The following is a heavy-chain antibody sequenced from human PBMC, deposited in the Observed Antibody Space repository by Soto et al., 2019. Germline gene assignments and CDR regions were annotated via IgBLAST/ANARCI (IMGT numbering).Heavy chain of an antibody. CDR2: INVYNGNK. V-gene: IGHV1-18*01. D-gene: IGHD2-8*01. CDR1: GYTFRSYS. J-gene: IGHJ5*02. Sequence: QVQLVQSGAEVKKPGASVKVSCKTSGYTFRSYSISWVRQAPGQGLEWMGWINVYNGNKKYAQNLQGRVTMTTDTSTSTAYMELRSLRSDDTAVYYCARDLAVCWFDPWGQGTLVTVSS. CDR3: ARDLAVCWFDP.